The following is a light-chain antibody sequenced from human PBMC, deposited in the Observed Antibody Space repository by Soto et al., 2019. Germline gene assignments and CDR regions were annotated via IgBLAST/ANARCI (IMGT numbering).Light chain of an antibody. V-gene: IGKV2D-29*01. CDR1: PSLLHSDGKTF. J-gene: IGKJ1*01. Sequence: ILMTQPPLYLSVPPGQPASISCTSSPSLLHSDGKTFFYWYLQRPGQPPQLLIYEVSNRFSGVPDRFSGSGSGTDFTLKISRVEAEDVGVYYCLQTMHLPWTFGQGTKVDI. CDR3: LQTMHLPWT. CDR2: EVS.